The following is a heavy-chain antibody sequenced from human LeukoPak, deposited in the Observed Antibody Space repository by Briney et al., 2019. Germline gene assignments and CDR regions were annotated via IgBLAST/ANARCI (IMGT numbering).Heavy chain of an antibody. Sequence: SSETLSLTCTVSGGSISSSSYYWGWIRQPPGKGLEWIGSIYYSGSTYYNPSLKSRVTISVDTSKNQFPLKLSSVTAADTAVYYCARRDSSGYCFFYWGQGTLVTVSS. J-gene: IGHJ4*02. CDR2: IYYSGST. D-gene: IGHD3-22*01. CDR3: ARRDSSGYCFFY. CDR1: GGSISSSSYY. V-gene: IGHV4-39*06.